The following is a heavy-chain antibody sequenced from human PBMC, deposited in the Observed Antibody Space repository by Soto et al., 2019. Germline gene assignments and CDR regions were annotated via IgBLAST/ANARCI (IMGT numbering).Heavy chain of an antibody. CDR3: ARVSGGAARQNYYYYGMDV. CDR2: INPSGGST. Sequence: ASVKVSCKASGYTFTSYYMHWVRQAPGQGLEWMGIINPSGGSTSYAQKFQGRVTMTRDTSTSTVYMELSSLRSEDTAVYYCARVSGGAARQNYYYYGMDVWGQGITVTVSS. J-gene: IGHJ6*02. D-gene: IGHD6-6*01. V-gene: IGHV1-46*01. CDR1: GYTFTSYY.